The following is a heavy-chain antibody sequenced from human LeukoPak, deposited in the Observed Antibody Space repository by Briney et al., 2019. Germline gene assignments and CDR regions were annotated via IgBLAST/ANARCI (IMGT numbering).Heavy chain of an antibody. CDR2: IDWDDDK. J-gene: IGHJ4*02. Sequence: SGPALVKPTQTLTLTCTFSGFSLITSGMCVSWIRQPPGKALEWLALIDWDDDKYYSTSLKTRLTISTDTFKNQVVLTMNNMDPVDTATYYCARISAYGDYYFGYWGQGTLVTVSS. CDR1: GFSLITSGMC. CDR3: ARISAYGDYYFGY. V-gene: IGHV2-70*01. D-gene: IGHD4-17*01.